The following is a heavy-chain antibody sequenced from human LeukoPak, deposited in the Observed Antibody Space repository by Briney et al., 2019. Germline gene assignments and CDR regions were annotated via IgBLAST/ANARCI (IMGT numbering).Heavy chain of an antibody. V-gene: IGHV3-23*01. CDR2: ISGSGGST. CDR3: AKAPYYYDSRENAFGI. D-gene: IGHD3-22*01. Sequence: GGSLRLSCAASGFTFSSYAMSWVRQAPGKGLEWVSAISGSGGSTYYADSVKGRFTISRDNSKNTLYLQMNSLRAKDTAVYYCAKAPYYYDSRENAFGIWGQGTMVTVSS. CDR1: GFTFSSYA. J-gene: IGHJ3*02.